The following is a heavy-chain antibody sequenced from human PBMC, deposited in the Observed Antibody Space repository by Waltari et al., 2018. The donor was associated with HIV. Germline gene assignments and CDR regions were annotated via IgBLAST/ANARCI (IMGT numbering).Heavy chain of an antibody. D-gene: IGHD2-21*02. CDR3: ARGEGILLGDTSFFRIQETSSYYFGLDV. J-gene: IGHJ6*02. V-gene: IGHV4-34*02. CDR1: GGSFNDYY. CDR2: VRRVGGG. Sequence: QVRLEQWGGGLLRPAETLSLSCAVYGGSFNDYYWTWIRQSPGKGLQWVGEVRRVGGGAYARALRGRLTISIVSLKSQVSLTLKSGTAADTGVYFCARGEGILLGDTSFFRIQETSSYYFGLDVWGPGTAVVVS.